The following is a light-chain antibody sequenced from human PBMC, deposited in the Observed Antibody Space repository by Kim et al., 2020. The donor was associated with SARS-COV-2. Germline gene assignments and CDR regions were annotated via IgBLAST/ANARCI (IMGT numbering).Light chain of an antibody. CDR1: SGSIASNY. J-gene: IGLJ3*02. V-gene: IGLV6-57*03. CDR3: QSYDSTNQGV. CDR2: EDE. Sequence: NFMLTQPHSVSESPGKTVTIFCTRSSGSIASNYVQWYQQRPGSAPTTVIYEDEERPSGVPDRFSGSIDRSSNSASLTISGLKTEDEADYYCQSYDSTNQGVFGGGTQLTVL.